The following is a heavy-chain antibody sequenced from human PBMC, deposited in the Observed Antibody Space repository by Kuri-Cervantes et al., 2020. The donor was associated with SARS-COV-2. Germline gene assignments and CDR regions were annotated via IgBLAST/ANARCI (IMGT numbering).Heavy chain of an antibody. D-gene: IGHD2-21*01. CDR2: ISDDGRKK. J-gene: IGHJ6*02. CDR1: GFTFYNHA. CDR3: ARVLVRAFYYFYAVDV. Sequence: GESLKISCAVSGFTFYNHAMYWVRQAPGKGLEWVAFISDDGRKKYYRDSVKGRFTISRDTSKNTVYLQMNSLRPDDTGVYFCARVLVRAFYYFYAVDVWGQGTTVTVSS. V-gene: IGHV3-30*04.